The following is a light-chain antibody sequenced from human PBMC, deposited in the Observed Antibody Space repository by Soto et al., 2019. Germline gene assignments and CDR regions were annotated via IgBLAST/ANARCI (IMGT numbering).Light chain of an antibody. CDR2: DSS. J-gene: IGKJ4*01. CDR3: QQLSIWPPA. V-gene: IGKV3-11*01. CDR1: QSVGTY. Sequence: EIVMTQSPDTLSLSPGGRATLSCRASQSVGTYLAWYQQRPGQPPRLLIYDSSKRATDIPARFSGSGSGTDFTLIISSLEPEDFAVYYCQQLSIWPPAFGGGTKVEIK.